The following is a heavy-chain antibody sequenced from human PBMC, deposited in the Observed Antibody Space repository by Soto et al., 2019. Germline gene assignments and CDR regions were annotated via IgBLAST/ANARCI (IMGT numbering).Heavy chain of an antibody. V-gene: IGHV1-18*01. D-gene: IGHD4-4*01. CDR3: ARDGSQLLRTKEAKNWFDP. CDR2: ISAYNGNT. CDR1: GYTFTNYG. J-gene: IGHJ5*02. Sequence: GASVKVSCKASGYTFTNYGITWVRQAPGQGLEWMGRISAYNGNTNYAQKFQGRVTMTTDTSTSTAYMELRSLRSDDTAVYYCARDGSQLLRTKEAKNWFDPWGQGTLVTVSS.